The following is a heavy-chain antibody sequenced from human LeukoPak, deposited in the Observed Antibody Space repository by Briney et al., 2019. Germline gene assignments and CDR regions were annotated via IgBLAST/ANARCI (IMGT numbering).Heavy chain of an antibody. CDR1: GFTFSSYG. CDR3: ARDRITMIVGTWFDP. V-gene: IGHV3-33*01. CDR2: IWYDGSNK. D-gene: IGHD3-22*01. Sequence: GRSLRLSCAASGFTFSSYGMHWVRQAPGKGLEWVAVIWYDGSNKYYADSVKGRFTISRDNSKNTLYLQMNSLRAEDTAVYYCARDRITMIVGTWFDPWGQGTPVTVSS. J-gene: IGHJ5*02.